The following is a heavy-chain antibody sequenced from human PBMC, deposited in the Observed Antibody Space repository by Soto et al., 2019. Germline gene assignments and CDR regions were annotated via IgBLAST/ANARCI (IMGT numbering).Heavy chain of an antibody. CDR1: GYTFTSYD. CDR3: ARAISWYPAYYFDY. Sequence: QVQLVQSGAEVKKPGASVKVSCKASGYTFTSYDINWVRQATGQGLEWMGWMNPNSGNTGYAQKFQGGVTMTRNTSISTAYMELSSLRSEDTAVYYCARAISWYPAYYFDYWGQGTLVTVSS. D-gene: IGHD6-13*01. J-gene: IGHJ4*02. CDR2: MNPNSGNT. V-gene: IGHV1-8*01.